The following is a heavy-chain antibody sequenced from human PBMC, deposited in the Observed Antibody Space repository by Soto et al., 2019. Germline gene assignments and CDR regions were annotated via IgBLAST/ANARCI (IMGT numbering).Heavy chain of an antibody. V-gene: IGHV3-23*01. Sequence: GGSLRLSCAASGFTFSSYAMSWVRQAPGKGLEWVSAISGSGGSTYYAGSVKGRFTISRDNSKNTLYLQMNSLRAEDTAVYYCAKEQVYCGGDCYPNFDYWGQGTLVTVSS. CDR3: AKEQVYCGGDCYPNFDY. CDR2: ISGSGGST. J-gene: IGHJ4*02. CDR1: GFTFSSYA. D-gene: IGHD2-21*02.